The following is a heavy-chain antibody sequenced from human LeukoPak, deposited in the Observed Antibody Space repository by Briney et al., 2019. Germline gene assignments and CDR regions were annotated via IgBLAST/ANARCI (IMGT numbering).Heavy chain of an antibody. V-gene: IGHV4-38-2*01. CDR3: ARRWFGELFDY. CDR2: IYHSGST. Sequence: PSETLSLTCAVSGYSISSGYYWGWIRQPPGKGLEWIRSIYHSGSTYYNPSLKSRVIISVDTSKNQFSLKLSSVTAADTAVYYCARRWFGELFDYWGQGTLVTVSS. CDR1: GYSISSGYY. D-gene: IGHD3-10*01. J-gene: IGHJ4*02.